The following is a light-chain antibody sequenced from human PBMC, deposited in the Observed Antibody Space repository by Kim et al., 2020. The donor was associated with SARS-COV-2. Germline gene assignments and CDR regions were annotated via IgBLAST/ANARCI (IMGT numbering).Light chain of an antibody. J-gene: IGLJ3*02. CDR2: VNSDGSH. Sequence: QLVLTQPPSASASLGASVKLTCALSSGHSSYAIAWHQQQPEKGPRYLIKVNSDGSHTKGDGIPDRFSGSTSGAERYLTISSLQSEDEADYYCQTWGPGIRVFGGGTKVTVL. CDR3: QTWGPGIRV. V-gene: IGLV4-69*01. CDR1: SGHSSYA.